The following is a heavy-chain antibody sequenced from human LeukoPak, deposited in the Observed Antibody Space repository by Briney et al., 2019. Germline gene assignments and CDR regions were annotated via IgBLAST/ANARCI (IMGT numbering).Heavy chain of an antibody. J-gene: IGHJ5*01. CDR3: ARHAPVEGVFDT. D-gene: IGHD2-15*01. CDR2: IYPGHSYT. Sequence: GASLQISCKGSSSIFNNYWIAGGRELRGKGEEWIGIIYPGHSYTRYIPSFQGQLTISADKFINTAYLQWSSLKASDTAIYYCARHAPVEGVFDTWGHGTLVTVSS. V-gene: IGHV5-51*01. CDR1: SSIFNNYW.